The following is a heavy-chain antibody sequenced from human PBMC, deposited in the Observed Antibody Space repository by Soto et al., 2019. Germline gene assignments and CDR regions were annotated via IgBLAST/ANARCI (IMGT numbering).Heavy chain of an antibody. CDR2: IYYSGST. V-gene: IGHV4-59*01. CDR3: ARVGGMITFGGVTEFDY. D-gene: IGHD3-16*01. Sequence: PSETLSLTCTVSGGSISSYYWSWIRQPPGKGLEWIGYIYYSGSTNYNPSLKSRVTISVDTSKNQFSLKLSSVTAADTAVYYCARVGGMITFGGVTEFDYRGQGTLVTVSS. J-gene: IGHJ4*02. CDR1: GGSISSYY.